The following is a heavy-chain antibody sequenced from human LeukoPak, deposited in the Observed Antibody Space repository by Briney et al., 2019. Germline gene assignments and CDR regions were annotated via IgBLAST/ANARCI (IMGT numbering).Heavy chain of an antibody. CDR2: ISSSGSTI. Sequence: GGSLRLSCAASGFTFSSYEMNWVRQAPGKGLEWVSYISSSGSTIYYADSVKGRFTISRDNAKNSLYLQMNSLRAEDTALYYCAKDSGELGYCSSTSCYQTYYFDYWGQGTLVTVSS. D-gene: IGHD2-2*01. J-gene: IGHJ4*02. CDR1: GFTFSSYE. V-gene: IGHV3-48*03. CDR3: AKDSGELGYCSSTSCYQTYYFDY.